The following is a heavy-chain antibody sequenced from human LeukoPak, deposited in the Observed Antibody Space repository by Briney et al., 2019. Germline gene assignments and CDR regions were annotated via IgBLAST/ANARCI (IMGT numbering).Heavy chain of an antibody. CDR1: GGTFSSYT. Sequence: ASVKVSCKASGGTFSSYTISWVRQAPRQGLEWMGRIIPILGIANYAQKFQGRVTITADKSTSTAYMELSSLRSEDTAVYYCARVLRGYHFDYWGQGALVTVSS. CDR2: IIPILGIA. D-gene: IGHD3-22*01. CDR3: ARVLRGYHFDY. V-gene: IGHV1-69*02. J-gene: IGHJ4*02.